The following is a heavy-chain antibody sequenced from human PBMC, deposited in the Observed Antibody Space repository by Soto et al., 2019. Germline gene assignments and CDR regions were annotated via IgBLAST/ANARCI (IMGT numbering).Heavy chain of an antibody. Sequence: PGGSPELGSVGSGVTFSSYGMHWVRQAPGKGLECVAVISDTGSSHYYAASVEGRFTISRENSKNTLSLHMDRLRVEDTAVYYCAKDRGGDCPDNSCYFGADYWGQGTPVTVSS. D-gene: IGHD2-2*01. CDR2: ISDTGSSH. J-gene: IGHJ4*02. CDR1: GVTFSSYG. V-gene: IGHV3-30*18. CDR3: AKDRGGDCPDNSCYFGADY.